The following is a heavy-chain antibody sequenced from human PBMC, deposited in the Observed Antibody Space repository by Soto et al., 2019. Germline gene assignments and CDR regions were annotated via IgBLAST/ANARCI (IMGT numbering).Heavy chain of an antibody. Sequence: PGGSLRLSCAASGFSFSNYAMNWVRQAPGKGLEWVSGISGGGGGTYYADSVKGRFTISRDNSKNTLYLQMNSLRAEDTAVYYCAKGPSSSWYWFDPWGQGTLVTVSS. CDR3: AKGPSSSWYWFDP. CDR1: GFSFSNYA. V-gene: IGHV3-23*01. CDR2: ISGGGGGT. D-gene: IGHD6-13*01. J-gene: IGHJ5*02.